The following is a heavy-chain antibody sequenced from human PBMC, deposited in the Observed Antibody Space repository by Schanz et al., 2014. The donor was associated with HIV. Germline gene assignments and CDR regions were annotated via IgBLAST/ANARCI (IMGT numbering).Heavy chain of an antibody. CDR2: IGSGGGRT. CDR1: GFMFSSYG. V-gene: IGHV3-23*04. J-gene: IGHJ6*02. D-gene: IGHD1-1*01. Sequence: EVQLVESGGGLVQPGGSLRVSCAASGFMFSSYGMSWVRQAPGKGLEWVSLIGSGGGRTYHADSVKGRFTISRDNSKNTLYLQMNSLRAEDTAVYYCTKEVPPDVWGQGTTVTVSS. CDR3: TKEVPPDV.